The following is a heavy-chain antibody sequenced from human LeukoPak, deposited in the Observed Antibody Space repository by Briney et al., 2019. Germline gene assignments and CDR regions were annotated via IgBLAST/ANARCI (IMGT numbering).Heavy chain of an antibody. CDR1: GFTFSSYS. J-gene: IGHJ4*02. CDR2: ISSSSSTI. V-gene: IGHV3-48*02. Sequence: GGALRLSCAASGFTFSSYSMNWVRKAPGKGLEWVSSISSSSSTIYYADSVKGRFTISRDNAKNSLYLQMNSLRDEDTAVYYCARYVDTTMLTWGQGTLVTVSS. D-gene: IGHD5-18*01. CDR3: ARYVDTTMLT.